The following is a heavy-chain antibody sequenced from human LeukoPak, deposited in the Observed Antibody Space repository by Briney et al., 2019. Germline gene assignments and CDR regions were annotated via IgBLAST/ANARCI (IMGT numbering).Heavy chain of an antibody. V-gene: IGHV4-59*12. J-gene: IGHJ5*01. CDR3: ARSRQASGLFNS. D-gene: IGHD3-10*01. CDR2: IYYSGST. CDR1: GGSISSYY. Sequence: SETLSLTCTVSGGSISSYYWSWLRQPPGKGLEGIGYIYYSGSTNYNPSLTSRVTISVDRPKNQFFLNVTSLTAADTAVYYCARSRQASGLFNSWGQGTLVVVSS.